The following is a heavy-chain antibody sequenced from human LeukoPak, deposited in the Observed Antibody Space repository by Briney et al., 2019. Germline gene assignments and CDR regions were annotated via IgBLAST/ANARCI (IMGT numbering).Heavy chain of an antibody. CDR2: IYHSGST. CDR1: GGSISSSNW. J-gene: IGHJ6*02. Sequence: SGTLSLTCAVSGGSISSSNWWSWVRQPPGKGLEWIGEIYHSGSTNYNPSLKSRVTISVDKSKNQFSLKLSSVTAADTAVYYCARQSSKLRFLEWSRGGMDVWGQGTTVTVSS. CDR3: ARQSSKLRFLEWSRGGMDV. D-gene: IGHD3-3*01. V-gene: IGHV4-4*02.